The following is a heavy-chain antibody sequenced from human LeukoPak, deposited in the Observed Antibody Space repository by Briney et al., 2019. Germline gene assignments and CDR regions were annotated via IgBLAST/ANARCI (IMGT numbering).Heavy chain of an antibody. D-gene: IGHD3-22*01. J-gene: IGHJ4*02. V-gene: IGHV1-18*01. CDR3: ARDPEPYYYDSSGSLGVDY. CDR2: ISAYNGNT. Sequence: GASVKVSCKASGYTFTSYDIIWVRQAPGQGLEWMGWISAYNGNTNYAQKLQGRVTMTTDTSTSTAYMELRSLRSDDTAVYYCARDPEPYYYDSSGSLGVDYWGQGTLVTVSS. CDR1: GYTFTSYD.